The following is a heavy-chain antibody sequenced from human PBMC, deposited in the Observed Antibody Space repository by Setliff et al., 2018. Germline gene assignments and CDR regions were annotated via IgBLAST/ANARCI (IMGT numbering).Heavy chain of an antibody. CDR1: GFTFSRYW. CDR3: VRLGTVAAGD. D-gene: IGHD6-19*01. V-gene: IGHV3-7*03. Sequence: GGSLRLSCVASGFTFSRYWMSWVRQAPGKGLEWVANIKEDGSEKYYMDSVKGRFTMSRDNAKNSLYLQMNSLRVEDTALYHCVRLGTVAAGDWGQGTLVTVS. J-gene: IGHJ4*02. CDR2: IKEDGSEK.